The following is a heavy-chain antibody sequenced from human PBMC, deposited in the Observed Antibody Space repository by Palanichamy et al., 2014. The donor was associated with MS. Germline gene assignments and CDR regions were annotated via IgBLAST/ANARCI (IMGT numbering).Heavy chain of an antibody. V-gene: IGHV5-51*01. CDR1: GYTFTNYW. CDR2: IYPGDSDI. Sequence: EVQLVQSGAEVKKPGESLKISCKTSGYTFTNYWIAWVRQMPGKGLEWMGIIYPGDSDIRYSPSFQGQVTISAAKSISTAYLQWSSLKASDTAMYYCARQTGYSYGAIDYWGQGTLVTVSP. J-gene: IGHJ4*02. CDR3: ARQTGYSYGAIDY. D-gene: IGHD5-18*01.